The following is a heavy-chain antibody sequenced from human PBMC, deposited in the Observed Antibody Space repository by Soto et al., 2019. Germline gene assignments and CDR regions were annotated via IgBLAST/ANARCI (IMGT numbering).Heavy chain of an antibody. CDR3: ARPSVAGAWGPFGY. V-gene: IGHV4-59*08. D-gene: IGHD6-19*01. J-gene: IGHJ4*02. CDR2: VYYSGTT. Sequence: SENLSLTCTVSGGSISTYYWNWIRQPPGKGLEWIGHVYYSGTTNYNTSLKSRVTISVDTSRNQFSLKLTSVTAADTAVYYCARPSVAGAWGPFGYWGQGTLVTVSS. CDR1: GGSISTYY.